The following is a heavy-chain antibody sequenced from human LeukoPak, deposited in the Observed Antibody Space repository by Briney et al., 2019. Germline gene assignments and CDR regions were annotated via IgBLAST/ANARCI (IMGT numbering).Heavy chain of an antibody. CDR3: ASMSRGVILGPNYYSYYMDV. Sequence: SETLSLTCSVSGVSMSSPSFYWAWIRQPPGKGLEWIGNIYYSGSTYYNPSLQSRVTISVDTSKNQFSLKLTSVTAADKAVYYCASMSRGVILGPNYYSYYMDVWGKGATVIVSS. CDR2: IYYSGST. V-gene: IGHV4-39*01. CDR1: GVSMSSPSFY. J-gene: IGHJ6*03. D-gene: IGHD3-10*01.